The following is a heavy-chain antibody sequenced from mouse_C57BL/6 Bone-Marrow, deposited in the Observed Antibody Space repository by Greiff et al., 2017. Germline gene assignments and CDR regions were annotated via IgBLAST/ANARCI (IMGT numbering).Heavy chain of an antibody. J-gene: IGHJ3*01. CDR2: INPYNGGT. CDR3: AREGGVHFAF. V-gene: IGHV1-19*01. CDR1: GYTFTDYY. Sequence: VQLQQSGPVLVKPGASVKMSCKASGYTFTDYYMNWVKQSHGKSLEWIGVINPYNGGTSYNQKFKGKATLTVDKSSRTAYMELNSLTSEDSEVYACAREGGVHFAFWGQGTLVTVSA.